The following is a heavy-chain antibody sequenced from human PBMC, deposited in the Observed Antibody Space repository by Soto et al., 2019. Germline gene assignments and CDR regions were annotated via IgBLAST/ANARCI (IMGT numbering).Heavy chain of an antibody. V-gene: IGHV4-59*01. CDR2: IYYSGST. J-gene: IGHJ3*02. D-gene: IGHD6-19*01. Sequence: SETLSLTCTVSGGSISSYYWSWIRQPPGKGLEWIGYIYYSGSTNYNPSLKSRVTISVDTSKNQFSLKLGSVTTADTAVYYCAGGVAGVQPRRAAGAFDIWGQGTMVTVSS. CDR1: GGSISSYY. CDR3: AGGVAGVQPRRAAGAFDI.